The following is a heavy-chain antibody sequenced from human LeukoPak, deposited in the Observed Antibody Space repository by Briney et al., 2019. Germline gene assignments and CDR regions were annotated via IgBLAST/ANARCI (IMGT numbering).Heavy chain of an antibody. CDR3: ARGVPYVSYYMDV. V-gene: IGHV4-59*01. Sequence: SETLSLTCAVYGGSFSGYYWSWIRQPPGKGLEWIGYIYYSGSTNYNPSLKSRVTISVDTSKNQFSLKLSSVTAADTAVYYCARGVPYVSYYMDVWGKGTTVTVSS. CDR2: IYYSGST. CDR1: GGSFSGYY. J-gene: IGHJ6*03. D-gene: IGHD3-16*01.